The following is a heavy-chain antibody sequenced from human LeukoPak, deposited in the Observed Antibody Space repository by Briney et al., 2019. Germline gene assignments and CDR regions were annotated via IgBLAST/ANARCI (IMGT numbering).Heavy chain of an antibody. Sequence: PGGSLRLSCAASGFTFNSFSMKCVRQVPGRGLEWGSSLGSTRPYKYYADSVKGRLTISRDDATNSVFLQMSSLRVDDTAVYFCAREGNVDYDGYSLYYYALDVWGKGTTVTVSS. D-gene: IGHD4-23*01. CDR3: AREGNVDYDGYSLYYYALDV. CDR2: LGSTRPYK. CDR1: GFTFNSFS. V-gene: IGHV3-21*06. J-gene: IGHJ6*04.